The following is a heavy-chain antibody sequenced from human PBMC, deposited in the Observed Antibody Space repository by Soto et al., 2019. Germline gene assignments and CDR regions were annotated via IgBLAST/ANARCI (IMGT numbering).Heavy chain of an antibody. V-gene: IGHV3-33*01. D-gene: IGHD2-15*01. CDR2: IWYDGSNK. J-gene: IGHJ4*02. CDR1: GFTFSSYG. CDR3: AREELVVVPARRVFDY. Sequence: QVQLVESGGGVVQPGRSLRLSCAASGFTFSSYGMHWVRQAPGKGLEWVAVIWYDGSNKYYAESVKGRFTISRTNSKNTLYLQVKSLRAEEMAVYYCAREELVVVPARRVFDYWGQGTLVTVSS.